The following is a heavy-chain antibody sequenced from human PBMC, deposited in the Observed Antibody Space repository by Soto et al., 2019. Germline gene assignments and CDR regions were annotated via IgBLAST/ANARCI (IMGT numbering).Heavy chain of an antibody. CDR1: GFTFNIYC. V-gene: IGHV3-48*02. D-gene: IGHD6-19*01. Sequence: GGSLRLSSAASGFTFNIYCMSWARQAPGKGLAWVAFISGGGEVVFYADSVKGRFTISRDNDKSAVYLHMSSLRDEDTAVYYCVRDTFSSGWHGDHWGQGTPVTVSS. J-gene: IGHJ4*01. CDR2: ISGGGEVV. CDR3: VRDTFSSGWHGDH.